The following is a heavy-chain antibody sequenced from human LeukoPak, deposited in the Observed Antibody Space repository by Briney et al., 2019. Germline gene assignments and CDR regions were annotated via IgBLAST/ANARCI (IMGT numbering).Heavy chain of an antibody. Sequence: GRSLRLSCGASGFTFRAYIMHWVRQAPGKGLEWVAVITSDGTNEYYADAVKGRFTISRDNSKTTLYLHMNSLRVEDTAVYYCARSNGWYLDYWGQGTLVTVSS. J-gene: IGHJ4*02. V-gene: IGHV3-30-3*01. CDR1: GFTFRAYI. D-gene: IGHD6-19*01. CDR2: ITSDGTNE. CDR3: ARSNGWYLDY.